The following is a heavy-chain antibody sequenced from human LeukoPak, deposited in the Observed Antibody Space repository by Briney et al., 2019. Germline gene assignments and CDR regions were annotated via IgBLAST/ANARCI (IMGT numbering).Heavy chain of an antibody. CDR3: AKDDDFWSSLFDY. J-gene: IGHJ4*02. Sequence: GGSLRLSCAASGFTFSSYAMSWVRQAPGKGLEWVSALSGSGDSTDYADSVKGRFTISRDNSKNMVYLQMNSLRAEDTAVYYCAKDDDFWSSLFDYWGQGAQVTVSS. V-gene: IGHV3-23*01. CDR2: LSGSGDST. CDR1: GFTFSSYA. D-gene: IGHD3-3*01.